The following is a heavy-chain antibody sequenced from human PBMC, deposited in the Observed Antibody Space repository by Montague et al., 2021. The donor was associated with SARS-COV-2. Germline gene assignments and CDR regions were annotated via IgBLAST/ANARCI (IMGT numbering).Heavy chain of an antibody. Sequence: TLSLTCVVSGGSVSSGDYSWSWIRQSPGKGLEWIGYIYQSGSAYYNPSLKSRVTISIDTSNNQFSLNLRSVTAADTGLYYCATGTRMYGMDSWGQGTTVTVPS. CDR3: ATGTRMYGMDS. D-gene: IGHD3-10*01. V-gene: IGHV4-30-2*06. CDR1: GGSVSSGDYS. J-gene: IGHJ6*02. CDR2: IYQSGSA.